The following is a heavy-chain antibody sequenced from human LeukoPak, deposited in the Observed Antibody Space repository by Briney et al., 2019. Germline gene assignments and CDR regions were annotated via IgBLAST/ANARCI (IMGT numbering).Heavy chain of an antibody. Sequence: ASVKVSCKASGYTFIGHYIHWVRQAPGQGLEWMGWMNPDSGGTNYAQKFQGRVTMTRDTSISTAYMELSRLRSDDTAVYYCARGYRNWNDKVLAYWGQGTLVTVSS. V-gene: IGHV1-2*02. J-gene: IGHJ4*02. CDR2: MNPDSGGT. CDR3: ARGYRNWNDKVLAY. CDR1: GYTFIGHY. D-gene: IGHD1-1*01.